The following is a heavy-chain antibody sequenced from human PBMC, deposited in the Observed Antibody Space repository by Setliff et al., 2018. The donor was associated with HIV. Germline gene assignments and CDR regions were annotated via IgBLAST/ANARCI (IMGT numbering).Heavy chain of an antibody. Sequence: LRLSCAASGFTFSTFSMSWVRQAPGKGLEWVSSITSRSADIYYADSVRGRFTISRDNARNSLYLQMNSLRAEDTAVYYCARVGAPVKFSSIAARPGIWFDPWGQGTLVTVSS. V-gene: IGHV3-21*01. CDR2: ITSRSADI. J-gene: IGHJ5*02. CDR3: ARVGAPVKFSSIAARPGIWFDP. D-gene: IGHD6-6*01. CDR1: GFTFSTFS.